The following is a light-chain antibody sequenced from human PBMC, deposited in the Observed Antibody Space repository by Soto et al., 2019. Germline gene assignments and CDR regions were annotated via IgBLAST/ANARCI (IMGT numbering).Light chain of an antibody. Sequence: QSALTQPASVSGSPGQSITISCTGTSSDVGSYNLVSWYQQHPGKAPKLMIYEVSKRPSGVSNRFSGSKSGNTASLTISGLQDEDEADYYCCSYAGSSIVVFGGGTKVTVL. CDR1: SSDVGSYNL. CDR3: CSYAGSSIVV. J-gene: IGLJ2*01. CDR2: EVS. V-gene: IGLV2-23*02.